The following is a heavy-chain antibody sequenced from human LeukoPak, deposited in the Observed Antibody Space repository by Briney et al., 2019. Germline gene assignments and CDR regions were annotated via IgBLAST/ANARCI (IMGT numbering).Heavy chain of an antibody. CDR2: IIPILGVA. D-gene: IGHD2-15*01. CDR3: ARDHCSGGSCYSIGG. CDR1: GGTSSTYA. J-gene: IGHJ4*02. Sequence: ASVKVSCKASGGTSSTYAISWVRQAPGQGLEWMGRIIPILGVANFAPKFQGRVSITADKSTSTAYMELSNLRSEDTAVYYCARDHCSGGSCYSIGGWGQGTLVTVSS. V-gene: IGHV1-69*04.